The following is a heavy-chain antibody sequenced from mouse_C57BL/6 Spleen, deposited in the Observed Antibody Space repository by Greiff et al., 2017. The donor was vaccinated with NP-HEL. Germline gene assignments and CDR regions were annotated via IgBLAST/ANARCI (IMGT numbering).Heavy chain of an antibody. V-gene: IGHV8-8*01. Sequence: LQQSGPGILQPSQTLSLTCSFSGFSLSTFGMGVGWIRQPSGKGLEWLAHIWWDDDKYYNPALKSRLTISKDTSKNQVFLKIANVDTADTATYYCARIEYYGSSYLYYYAMDYWGQGTSVTVSS. CDR2: IWWDDDK. J-gene: IGHJ4*01. D-gene: IGHD1-1*01. CDR1: GFSLSTFGMG. CDR3: ARIEYYGSSYLYYYAMDY.